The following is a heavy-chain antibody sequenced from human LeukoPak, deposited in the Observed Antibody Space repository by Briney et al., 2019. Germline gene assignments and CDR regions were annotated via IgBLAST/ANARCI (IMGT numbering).Heavy chain of an antibody. V-gene: IGHV4-31*03. Sequence: SETLSLTCTVSGGSISSGGYYWRWIRQHPGKGLEWIGYIYYSGSTYYNPSLKSRVTISVDTSKNQFSLKLSSVTAADTAVYYCARARDDYGDYDYFDYWGQGTLVTVSS. CDR1: GGSISSGGYY. J-gene: IGHJ4*02. D-gene: IGHD4-17*01. CDR3: ARARDDYGDYDYFDY. CDR2: IYYSGST.